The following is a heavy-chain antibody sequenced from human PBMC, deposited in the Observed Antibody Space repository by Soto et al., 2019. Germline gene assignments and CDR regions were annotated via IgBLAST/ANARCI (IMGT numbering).Heavy chain of an antibody. CDR2: IYNSGST. Sequence: QVQLRESGPGLVKPSETLSLTSTVSGGSISTHYWSWIRQPPGKGLEWIGYIYNSGSTNYNPSLKSRVTLSVDTSKNQVSLKLSSVTAADTAMYYCARHPAVAGALGFDYWGQGTLVTVSS. V-gene: IGHV4-59*08. CDR1: GGSISTHY. CDR3: ARHPAVAGALGFDY. J-gene: IGHJ4*02. D-gene: IGHD6-19*01.